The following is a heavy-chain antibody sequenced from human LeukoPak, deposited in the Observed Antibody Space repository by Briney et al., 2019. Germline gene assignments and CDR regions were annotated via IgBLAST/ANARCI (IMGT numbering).Heavy chain of an antibody. CDR3: ARFAPFVLEWPPYYFDY. CDR2: ISTSNNYI. Sequence: GGSLRLSCAASGFTFSNHDMNWVRQAPGKGLEWVSSISTSNNYIYYADSVKGRFTISRDLDNAKNSLYLQMNSLRAEDTAVYYCARFAPFVLEWPPYYFDYWGQGTLVTVSS. CDR1: GFTFSNHD. V-gene: IGHV3-21*01. D-gene: IGHD3-3*01. J-gene: IGHJ4*02.